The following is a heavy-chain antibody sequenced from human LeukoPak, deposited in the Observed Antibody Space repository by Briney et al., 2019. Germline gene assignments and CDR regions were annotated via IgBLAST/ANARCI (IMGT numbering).Heavy chain of an antibody. CDR3: ARDRVVVVAARAFQAFDI. V-gene: IGHV1-69*05. Sequence: SVKVSCKASGGTFSSYAISWVRQAPGQGPEWMGGIIPIFGTANYAQKFQGRVTITTDESTSTAYMELSRLRSEDTAVYYCARDRVVVVAARAFQAFDIWGQGTMVTVSS. CDR2: IIPIFGTA. D-gene: IGHD2-15*01. J-gene: IGHJ3*02. CDR1: GGTFSSYA.